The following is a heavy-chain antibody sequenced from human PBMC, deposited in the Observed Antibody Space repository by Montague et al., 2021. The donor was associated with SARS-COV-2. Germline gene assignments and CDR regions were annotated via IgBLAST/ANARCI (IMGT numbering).Heavy chain of an antibody. CDR1: GFTFNNYA. V-gene: IGHV3-30*09. D-gene: IGHD6-19*01. Sequence: SLRLSCAASGFTFNNYAMHWVRQAPGKGLEWVAIISYDGSNKYYADSVKGRFAISRDNSKSTLYLQMNSLRAEYTAVYYCVRASLIKARIAVAGTTVYWGQGTLVTISS. J-gene: IGHJ4*02. CDR3: VRASLIKARIAVAGTTVY. CDR2: ISYDGSNK.